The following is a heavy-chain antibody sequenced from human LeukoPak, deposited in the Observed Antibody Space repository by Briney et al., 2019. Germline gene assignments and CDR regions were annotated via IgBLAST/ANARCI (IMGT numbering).Heavy chain of an antibody. V-gene: IGHV1-69*13. CDR3: ARDFLIAAAGTSWFDP. Sequence: SVKVSCKASGGTFSSYAISWVRQAPGQGPEWMGGIIPIFGTANYAQKFQGRVTITADESTSTAYMELSSLRSEDTAVYYCARDFLIAAAGTSWFDPWGQGTLVTVSS. CDR1: GGTFSSYA. D-gene: IGHD6-13*01. CDR2: IIPIFGTA. J-gene: IGHJ5*02.